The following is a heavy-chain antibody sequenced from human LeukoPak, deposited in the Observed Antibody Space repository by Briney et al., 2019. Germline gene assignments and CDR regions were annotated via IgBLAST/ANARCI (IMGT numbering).Heavy chain of an antibody. CDR3: ARVRGYIYGYVY. D-gene: IGHD5-18*01. Sequence: QSGGSLRLSCAASGFTFSSYWMHWVRQAPGKGLVWVSRISSDGSSTNYADSVKGRFTISRDNAKNTLYLQMNSLSTEDTAVYYCARVRGYIYGYVYWGQGTLVTVSS. V-gene: IGHV3-74*01. J-gene: IGHJ4*02. CDR2: ISSDGSST. CDR1: GFTFSSYW.